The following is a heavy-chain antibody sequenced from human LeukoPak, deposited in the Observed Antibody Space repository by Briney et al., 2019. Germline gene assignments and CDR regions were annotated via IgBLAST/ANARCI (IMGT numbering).Heavy chain of an antibody. CDR1: GYTFNRYG. CDR3: ARDPSNTSSWYIYFDY. D-gene: IGHD6-13*01. J-gene: IGHJ4*02. Sequence: ASVKVSCKASGYTFNRYGISWARQAPGQDLEWMGWISAYNGDTKYTQKFQGRVTLTTDTSTSTAYMELRSLRSDDTAMYYCARDPSNTSSWYIYFDYWGQGTLVTVSS. CDR2: ISAYNGDT. V-gene: IGHV1-18*01.